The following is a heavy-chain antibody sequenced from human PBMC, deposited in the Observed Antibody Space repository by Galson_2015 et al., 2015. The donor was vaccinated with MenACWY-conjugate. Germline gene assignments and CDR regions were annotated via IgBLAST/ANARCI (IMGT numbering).Heavy chain of an antibody. Sequence: SVKVSCKASGGTFSSYAISWVRQAPGQGLEWMGRIIPILGIANYAQKFQGRVTITADKSTSTAYMELSSLRSEDTAVYYCAADPYYYDSSGWYGMDVWGQGTTVTVSS. V-gene: IGHV1-69*04. D-gene: IGHD3-22*01. CDR1: GGTFSSYA. J-gene: IGHJ6*02. CDR3: AADPYYYDSSGWYGMDV. CDR2: IIPILGIA.